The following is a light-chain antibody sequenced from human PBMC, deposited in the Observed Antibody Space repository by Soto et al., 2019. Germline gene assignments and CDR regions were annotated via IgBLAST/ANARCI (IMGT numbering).Light chain of an antibody. CDR3: CSYAGSGTFV. V-gene: IGLV2-23*01. CDR2: EDT. Sequence: QSALTQPASVSGSPGQSITISCTGTSSDVGSYDLVSWYQQPPGKAPKLMIYEDTKRPSGISTRFSGSKSGNAASLTISGLQAEDEADYYFCSYAGSGTFVFGTGTKVTVL. CDR1: SSDVGSYDL. J-gene: IGLJ1*01.